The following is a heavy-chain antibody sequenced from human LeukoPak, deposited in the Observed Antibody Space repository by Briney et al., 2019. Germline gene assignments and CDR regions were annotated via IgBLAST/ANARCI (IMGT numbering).Heavy chain of an antibody. J-gene: IGHJ6*04. V-gene: IGHV3-21*01. D-gene: IGHD3-10*02. CDR2: ISNLGSYI. Sequence: GGSLRLSCAASGFTFNYYSINWVRQAPGKGLEWVSSISNLGSYIYYADSVRGRFTISRDAAKNSLDLQMNSLRAEDTAVYYCAELGITMIGGVWGKGTTVAISS. CDR3: AELGITMIGGV. CDR1: GFTFNYYS.